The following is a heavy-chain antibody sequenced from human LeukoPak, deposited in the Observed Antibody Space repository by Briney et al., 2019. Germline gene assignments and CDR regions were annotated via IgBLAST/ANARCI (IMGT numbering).Heavy chain of an antibody. CDR2: INQRGSEK. CDR3: ARLDIDGSGRGRYSNDF. D-gene: IGHD1-26*01. Sequence: GGSLRLSCAASGFAFSRYWMSCVRQAPGKGLDWVANINQRGSEKYYAGSVKGRFTISRDNAKNSVSLQMNSLRAEDTAVYYCARLDIDGSGRGRYSNDFWGQGTLVTVSS. J-gene: IGHJ4*02. V-gene: IGHV3-7*01. CDR1: GFAFSRYW.